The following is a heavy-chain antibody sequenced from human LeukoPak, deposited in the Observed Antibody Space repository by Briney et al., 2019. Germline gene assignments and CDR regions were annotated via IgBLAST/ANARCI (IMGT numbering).Heavy chain of an antibody. CDR3: ARCLLYLWNRNFYYYMDV. CDR2: ISSSSSYI. Sequence: GGSLRLSCAASGFTFRSYSMNWVRQAPGEGLEWVSSISSSSSYIYYADSVKGRFTISRDNAKNSLYLQMNSLRAEDTAVYYCARCLLYLWNRNFYYYMDVWGKGTTVTVSS. D-gene: IGHD2-8*01. J-gene: IGHJ6*03. V-gene: IGHV3-21*01. CDR1: GFTFRSYS.